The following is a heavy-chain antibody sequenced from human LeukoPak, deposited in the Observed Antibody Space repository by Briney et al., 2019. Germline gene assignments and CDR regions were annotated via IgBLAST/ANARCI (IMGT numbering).Heavy chain of an antibody. J-gene: IGHJ5*02. CDR3: ARDVHGDYGSGWFDP. CDR1: GGTFYSSA. Sequence: SVKDFCKTSGGTFYSSAISWARQVPGQRLECLGRIMPLFGTAGYAQKFQGRVTITKDESTRTVYLELTSLTSDDTAVYYCARDVHGDYGSGWFDPWGQGTLVSVSS. D-gene: IGHD4-17*01. CDR2: IMPLFGTA. V-gene: IGHV1-69*05.